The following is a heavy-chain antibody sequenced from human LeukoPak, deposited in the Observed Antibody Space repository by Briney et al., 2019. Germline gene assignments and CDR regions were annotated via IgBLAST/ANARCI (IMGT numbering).Heavy chain of an antibody. D-gene: IGHD2-2*01. Sequence: PGGSLRLSYAASGFTFSSYSMNWVRQAPGKGLEWVSSISSSGSYIYYADSVKGRFTISRDNAKNSLYLQMNSLRAEDTAVYYCARGGMPDAFGIWGQGTMVTVSS. CDR3: ARGGMPDAFGI. V-gene: IGHV3-21*01. CDR1: GFTFSSYS. J-gene: IGHJ3*02. CDR2: ISSSGSYI.